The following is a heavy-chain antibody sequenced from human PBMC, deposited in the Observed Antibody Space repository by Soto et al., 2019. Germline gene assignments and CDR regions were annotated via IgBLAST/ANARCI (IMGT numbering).Heavy chain of an antibody. V-gene: IGHV3-15*01. J-gene: IGHJ6*02. Sequence: GGSLRLSCAASGFTFSNAWMSWVRQAPGKGLEWVGRIKSKTDGGTTDYAAPVKGRFTISRDDSKNTLYLQMNSLKTEDTAVYYCTTVKGADIVVVPAAILGGPYYCYYGMDVWGQGTTVTVSS. CDR2: IKSKTDGGTT. D-gene: IGHD2-2*02. CDR1: GFTFSNAW. CDR3: TTVKGADIVVVPAAILGGPYYCYYGMDV.